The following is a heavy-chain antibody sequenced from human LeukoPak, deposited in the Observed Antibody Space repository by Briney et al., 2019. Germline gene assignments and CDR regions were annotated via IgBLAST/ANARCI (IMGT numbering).Heavy chain of an antibody. CDR1: GFTFSSYA. CDR3: ARTYYYDSSGPAVDY. V-gene: IGHV3-30-3*01. J-gene: IGHJ4*02. CDR2: ISYDGSNK. D-gene: IGHD3-22*01. Sequence: SGGSLRLSCAASGFTFSSYAMHWVRQAPGKGLEWVAVISYDGSNKYYADSVKGRFTISRDKSKNTLYLQMNSLRAEDTAVYYCARTYYYDSSGPAVDYWGQGTLVTVSS.